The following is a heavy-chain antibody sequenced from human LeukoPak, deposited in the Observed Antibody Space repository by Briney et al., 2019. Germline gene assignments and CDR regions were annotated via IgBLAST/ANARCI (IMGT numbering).Heavy chain of an antibody. Sequence: ASVKVSCKASGGTFSSYAINCVRQAPGQGLEWMGRIVPIFGTTNYAQKLQGRVTITTDASTSTAYMELSSLRSEDTAVYYCARARGERGSSWSLPAHGFDIWGQGTMVTVSS. J-gene: IGHJ3*02. V-gene: IGHV1-69*05. D-gene: IGHD6-13*01. CDR2: IVPIFGTT. CDR3: ARARGERGSSWSLPAHGFDI. CDR1: GGTFSSYA.